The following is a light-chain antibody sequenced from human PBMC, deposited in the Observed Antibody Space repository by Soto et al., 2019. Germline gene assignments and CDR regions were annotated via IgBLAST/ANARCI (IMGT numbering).Light chain of an antibody. V-gene: IGKV3-15*01. CDR2: GAS. CDR1: QSVSSN. Sequence: EIVMTQSPATLSASPGERATLSCRASQSVSSNFAWYQQKPGKAPRLLIYGASTRATGIPARFRGSGSGTEFTLTISSLQSEDVAVYYCQQYNNWPPSTFGQGTKLEIK. CDR3: QQYNNWPPST. J-gene: IGKJ2*01.